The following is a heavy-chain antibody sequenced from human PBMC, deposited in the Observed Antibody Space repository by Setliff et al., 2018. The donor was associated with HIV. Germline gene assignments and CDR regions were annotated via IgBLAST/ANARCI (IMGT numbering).Heavy chain of an antibody. CDR2: IYYSGST. CDR3: ARGQGCGGGCHYAFEM. D-gene: IGHD2-21*02. J-gene: IGHJ3*02. V-gene: IGHV4-39*01. Sequence: SETLSLTCTVFGGSISNSRYYWSWIRQPPGKGLEWIGSIYYSGSTYYNPSLKSRVTISVDTSKNQFSLKLSSVTAADTAVYYCARGQGCGGGCHYAFEMWGQGTMVTVSS. CDR1: GGSISNSRYY.